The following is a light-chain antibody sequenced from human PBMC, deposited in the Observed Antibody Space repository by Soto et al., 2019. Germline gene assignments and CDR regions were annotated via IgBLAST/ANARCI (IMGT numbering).Light chain of an antibody. Sequence: IVLTQSPGTLSLSPGERVTLSCRASQSVTTRLAWYQHKPGQAPTLLMSGASNRASGVPVRFSGSGSGTDFTLTITRLEPEDCALYYCQQYGWFPITFGLGTRLEIK. CDR3: QQYGWFPIT. J-gene: IGKJ5*01. CDR1: QSVTTR. V-gene: IGKV3-20*01. CDR2: GAS.